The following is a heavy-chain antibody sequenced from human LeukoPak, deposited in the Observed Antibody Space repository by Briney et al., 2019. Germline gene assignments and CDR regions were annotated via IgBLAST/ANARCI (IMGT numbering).Heavy chain of an antibody. J-gene: IGHJ3*02. CDR3: AKDLVGTGAFDI. V-gene: IGHV3-23*01. Sequence: GGSLRLSRAASGFTFSSHAMGWVRQAPGKGLEWVSVISGSSSNIYYVDSVKGRFTISRDNSKNTLYLQMNSLRAEDTAVYYCAKDLVGTGAFDIWGQGTMVTVSS. CDR2: ISGSSSNI. D-gene: IGHD2-21*02. CDR1: GFTFSSHA.